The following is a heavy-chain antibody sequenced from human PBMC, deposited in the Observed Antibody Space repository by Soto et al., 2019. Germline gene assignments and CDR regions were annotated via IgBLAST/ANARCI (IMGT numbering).Heavy chain of an antibody. V-gene: IGHV4-59*01. Sequence: SETLSLTCTVSGGSIGTYYWSWVRQPPGKGLEWIGYIDYSGSTNYNPSLKSRVTISVDTSKNQFSLKLGSVTAADTAMYYCARESTSTWKTYYYYYGMDVWGQGTTVTVSS. CDR1: GGSIGTYY. CDR3: ARESTSTWKTYYYYYGMDV. J-gene: IGHJ6*02. D-gene: IGHD2-2*01. CDR2: IDYSGST.